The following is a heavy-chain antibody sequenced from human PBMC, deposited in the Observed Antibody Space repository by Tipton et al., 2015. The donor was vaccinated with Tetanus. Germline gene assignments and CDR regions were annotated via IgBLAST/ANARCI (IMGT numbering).Heavy chain of an antibody. CDR1: GFTFSSYG. CDR2: ISYDGSNK. D-gene: IGHD4-23*01. Sequence: SLRLSCAASGFTFSSYGMHWVRQAPGKGLEWVAVISYDGSNKYYADSAKGRFTISRDNSKNTLYLQMNSLRAEDTAVYYCAKDLKTTVVTEPHAFDIWGQGTMVTVSS. J-gene: IGHJ3*02. CDR3: AKDLKTTVVTEPHAFDI. V-gene: IGHV3-30*18.